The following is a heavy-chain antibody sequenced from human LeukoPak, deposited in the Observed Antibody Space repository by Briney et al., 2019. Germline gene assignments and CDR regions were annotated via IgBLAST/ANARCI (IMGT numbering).Heavy chain of an antibody. CDR2: ISAGGGFV. V-gene: IGHV3-21*01. J-gene: IGHJ4*01. Sequence: GGSLRLSCAASGFPFSSHSLNWVRQAPGKGLEWVSSISAGGGFVYYGDSVKGRFTMSRDNAKNSLYLQMDSLTAEDTAVYYCVRDKYDRRYYAYCEPGGDGPLVSVPS. CDR1: GFPFSSHS. D-gene: IGHD3-10*01. CDR3: VRDKYDRRYYAYCEP.